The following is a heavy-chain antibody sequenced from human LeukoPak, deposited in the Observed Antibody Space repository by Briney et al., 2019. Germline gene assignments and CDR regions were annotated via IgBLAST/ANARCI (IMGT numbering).Heavy chain of an antibody. V-gene: IGHV3-15*01. CDR3: TTAGWELYYFDY. CDR1: GFTFSNAW. D-gene: IGHD1-26*01. J-gene: IGHJ4*02. Sequence: GGSLRLSWAASGFTFSNAWMSWVRHAPGKGLEWVGRIKSKTDGGTTDYAAPVKGRFTISRDDSKNTLYLQMNSLKTEDTAVYYCTTAGWELYYFDYWGQGTLVTVSS. CDR2: IKSKTDGGTT.